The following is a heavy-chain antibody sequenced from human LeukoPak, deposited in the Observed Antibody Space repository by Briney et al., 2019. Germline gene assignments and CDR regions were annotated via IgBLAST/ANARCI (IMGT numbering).Heavy chain of an antibody. CDR2: INPNSGGT. Sequence: ASVKVSCKASGYTFTGYYMHWVRQAPGQGLEWMGRINPNSGGTNYAQKFQGRVTMTRDTSSSTGYMELRRLRSDDTAVYYCARGGLAIFGVVARGGDYWGQGTLVTVSS. CDR3: ARGGLAIFGVVARGGDY. CDR1: GYTFTGYY. J-gene: IGHJ4*02. V-gene: IGHV1-2*06. D-gene: IGHD3-3*01.